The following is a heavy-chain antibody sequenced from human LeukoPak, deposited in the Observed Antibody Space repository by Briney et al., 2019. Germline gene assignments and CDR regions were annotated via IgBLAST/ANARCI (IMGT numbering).Heavy chain of an antibody. CDR3: ARDTVEPGDY. CDR2: ISSSSSTI. CDR1: GFTFSSYS. V-gene: IGHV3-48*04. D-gene: IGHD1-26*01. J-gene: IGHJ4*02. Sequence: GGSLRLSCAASGFTFSSYSMNWVRQAPGKGLEWVSYISSSSSTIYYADSVKGRFTISRDNAKNSLFLQMNSLRVEDTAVYYCARDTVEPGDYWGQGTLVTVSS.